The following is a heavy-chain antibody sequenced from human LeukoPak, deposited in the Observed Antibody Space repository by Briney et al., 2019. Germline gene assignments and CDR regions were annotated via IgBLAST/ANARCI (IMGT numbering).Heavy chain of an antibody. CDR2: IWYDGSNK. D-gene: IGHD3-10*01. V-gene: IGHV3-33*01. CDR1: GFTFSSYG. Sequence: GRSLRLSCAASGFTFSSYGMHWVRQAPGKGLEWVAVIWYDGSNKYYADSVKGRFTISRENSKNTLYLQMNSLRAEDTAVYYCARDRLLWFGELIPTAYGMDVWGQGTTVTVSS. CDR3: ARDRLLWFGELIPTAYGMDV. J-gene: IGHJ6*02.